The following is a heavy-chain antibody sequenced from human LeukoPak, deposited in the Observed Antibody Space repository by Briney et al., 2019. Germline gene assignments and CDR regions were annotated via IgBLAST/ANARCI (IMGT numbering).Heavy chain of an antibody. V-gene: IGHV1-46*01. Sequence: GASVKVSCKASGYTFTSYYIHWVRQAPGQGLEWMGIINPIGGTTDYAQKFQGRVTMTRDTSTSTVYMELSSLRSEDTAVYYCARSGCSSTSCYRGLYYYYMDVWGKGTTVTVSS. CDR3: ARSGCSSTSCYRGLYYYYMDV. D-gene: IGHD2-2*02. CDR1: GYTFTSYY. J-gene: IGHJ6*03. CDR2: INPIGGTT.